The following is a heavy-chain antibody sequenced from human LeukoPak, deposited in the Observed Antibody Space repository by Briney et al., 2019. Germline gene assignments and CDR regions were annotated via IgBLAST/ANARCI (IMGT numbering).Heavy chain of an antibody. CDR3: AKSGIYPLYYFDS. Sequence: ASETLSLTCTVSGGSISSYYWSWIRQPPGKGLEWIGYIYYSGSTNYNPSLKSRVTISVDTSKNQFSLKLSSVTAADTAVYYCAKSGIYPLYYFDSWGQGTLVTVSS. CDR2: IYYSGST. CDR1: GGSISSYY. J-gene: IGHJ4*02. V-gene: IGHV4-59*08. D-gene: IGHD1-26*01.